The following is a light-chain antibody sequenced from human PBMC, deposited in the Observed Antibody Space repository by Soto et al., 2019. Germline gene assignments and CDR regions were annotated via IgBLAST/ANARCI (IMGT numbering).Light chain of an antibody. J-gene: IGKJ1*01. CDR2: GAS. V-gene: IGKV3-20*01. CDR1: QRISGY. Sequence: EIVLTQSPATLSLSPGERATLSCRASQRISGYLAWYQQRPGQAPRLLIYGASNRATGIPDRFSGSGSGTDFTLTITRLEPEDFAMYYCQQYGSSPRTFGQGTKVDIK. CDR3: QQYGSSPRT.